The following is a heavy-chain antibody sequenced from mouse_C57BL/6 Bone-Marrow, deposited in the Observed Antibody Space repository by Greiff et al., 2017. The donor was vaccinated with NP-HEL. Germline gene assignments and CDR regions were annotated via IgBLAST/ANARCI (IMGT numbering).Heavy chain of an antibody. J-gene: IGHJ3*01. CDR2: INPNNGGT. V-gene: IGHV1-26*01. CDR3: ARGTVPWFAY. Sequence: VQLQQSGPELVKPGASVKISCKASGYTFTDYYMNWVKQSHGKSLEWIGDINPNNGGTSYNQKFKGKATLTVEKSSSTAYMELRSLTSEDSAVYYCARGTVPWFAYWGQGTLVTVSA. CDR1: GYTFTDYY. D-gene: IGHD1-1*01.